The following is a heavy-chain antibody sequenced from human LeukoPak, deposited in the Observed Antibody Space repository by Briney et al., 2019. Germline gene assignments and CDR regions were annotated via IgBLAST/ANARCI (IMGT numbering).Heavy chain of an antibody. D-gene: IGHD3-22*01. CDR1: GFTFSSYA. CDR2: ISYDGSNK. J-gene: IGHJ4*02. Sequence: GGSLRLSCAASGFTFSSYAMHWVRQAPGKGLEWVAVISYDGSNKYYADSVKGRFTISRDNSKNTLYLQMNSLRAEDTAVYYRASNSGVTMIVVVTHVDYWCQVTLVTVS. V-gene: IGHV3-30*04. CDR3: ASNSGVTMIVVVTHVDY.